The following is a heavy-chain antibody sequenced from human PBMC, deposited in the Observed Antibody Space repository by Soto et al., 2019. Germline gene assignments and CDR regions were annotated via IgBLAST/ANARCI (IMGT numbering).Heavy chain of an antibody. CDR3: VRVAVAGTGFDY. J-gene: IGHJ4*02. V-gene: IGHV1-18*01. Sequence: QVQLVQSGAEVKKPGASVKVSCKASGYTFTSYGISWVRQAPGQGIVWMGWISAYNGNTNYAQKIKGRVNMTPDTSTSTAYMELSILRSDDTAVHDCVRVAVAGTGFDYWGQGTRVTVSS. CDR2: ISAYNGNT. CDR1: GYTFTSYG. D-gene: IGHD6-19*01.